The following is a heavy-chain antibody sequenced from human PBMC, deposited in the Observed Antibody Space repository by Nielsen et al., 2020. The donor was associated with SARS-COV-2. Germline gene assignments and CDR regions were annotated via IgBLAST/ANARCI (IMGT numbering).Heavy chain of an antibody. CDR1: GFTFSSYA. V-gene: IGHV3-23*01. Sequence: GVLKISCAASGFTFSSYAMSWVRQAPGKGLEWVSSISSSDGSTYYADSVKGRFTISRDNSKNTLYLQMNSLRAEDTAVYYCAKDSFCSGGGCYFDYWGQGTLVTVSS. CDR3: AKDSFCSGGGCYFDY. D-gene: IGHD2-15*01. CDR2: ISSSDGST. J-gene: IGHJ4*02.